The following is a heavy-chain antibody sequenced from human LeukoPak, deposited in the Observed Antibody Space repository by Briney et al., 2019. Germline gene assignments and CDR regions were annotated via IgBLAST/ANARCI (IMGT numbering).Heavy chain of an antibody. CDR2: INTNTGNP. Sequence: ASVKVSCKASGYTFTSYAMNWVRQAPGQGLEWMGWINTNTGNPTYAQGFTGRFVFSLDTSVSTAYLQISSLKAEDTAVYYCARDRGALGYCSSTSCYAGDYYYYYMDVWGKGTTVTVSS. J-gene: IGHJ6*03. CDR3: ARDRGALGYCSSTSCYAGDYYYYYMDV. CDR1: GYTFTSYA. V-gene: IGHV7-4-1*02. D-gene: IGHD2-2*01.